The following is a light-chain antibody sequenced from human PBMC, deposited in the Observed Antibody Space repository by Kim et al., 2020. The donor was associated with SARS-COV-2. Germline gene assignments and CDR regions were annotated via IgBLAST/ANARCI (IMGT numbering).Light chain of an antibody. CDR2: EVS. Sequence: QSALTQPASVSGSPGQSITISCTGTSSDVGGYNYVSWYQQHPGKAPKLMIYEVSNRPSGASNRFSGSESGNTASLTISGLQAEDEADYYCSSYTSSSTLAYVFGSGTQLTVL. CDR1: SSDVGGYNY. J-gene: IGLJ1*01. CDR3: SSYTSSSTLAYV. V-gene: IGLV2-14*01.